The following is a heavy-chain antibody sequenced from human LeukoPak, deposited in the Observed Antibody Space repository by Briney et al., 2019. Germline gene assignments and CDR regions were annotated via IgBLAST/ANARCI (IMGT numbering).Heavy chain of an antibody. V-gene: IGHV4-34*01. CDR3: ASFRYSSSPQGWFDP. CDR1: GGSFSGYY. J-gene: IGHJ5*02. Sequence: SETLSLTCAVYGGSFSGYYWSWIRQPPGKGLEWIGEINHSGSTNYNPSLKSRVTISVDTSKDQFSLKLSSVTAADTAVYYCASFRYSSSPQGWFDPWGQGTLVTVSS. CDR2: INHSGST. D-gene: IGHD6-6*01.